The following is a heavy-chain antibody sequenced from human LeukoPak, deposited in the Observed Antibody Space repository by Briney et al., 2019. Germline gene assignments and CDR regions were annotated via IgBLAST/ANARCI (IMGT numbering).Heavy chain of an antibody. D-gene: IGHD5-24*01. V-gene: IGHV4-59*01. CDR3: ARETRDGAFDI. CDR1: GGSIGSYY. CDR2: IYYSGST. Sequence: SETLSLTCSVSGGSIGSYYWSWIRQPPGKGLEWIGYIYYSGSTNYNPSLKSRVTISVDTSKNQFSLKLSSVTAADTAVYYCARETRDGAFDIWGQGTMVTVSS. J-gene: IGHJ3*02.